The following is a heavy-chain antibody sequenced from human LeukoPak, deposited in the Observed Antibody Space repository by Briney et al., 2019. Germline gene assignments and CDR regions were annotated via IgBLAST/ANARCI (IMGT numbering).Heavy chain of an antibody. D-gene: IGHD2-2*01. CDR1: GYSISSGHY. J-gene: IGHJ4*02. Sequence: SETLSLTCAVSGYSISSGHYWGWIRQPPGKGLEWIGTIFHSGSTYYNRSLKSRVTISLDTSKNQLSLKVRSVTAADTAVYYCARVGDIIVIPTVHHWGQGTLVTVSS. V-gene: IGHV4-38-2*01. CDR2: IFHSGST. CDR3: ARVGDIIVIPTVHH.